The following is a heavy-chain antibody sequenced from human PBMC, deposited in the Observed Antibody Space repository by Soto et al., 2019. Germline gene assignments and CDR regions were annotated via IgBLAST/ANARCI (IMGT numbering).Heavy chain of an antibody. CDR3: AHGRWLDFWSGYEDWYFDL. V-gene: IGHV2-5*02. CDR1: GFSLRPSGVG. Sequence: SGPTLVKPTQTLTLTCTFSGFSLRPSGVGVGWIRQPPGKALEWLALIYWDDDKRYSPALKSRLTITKDTSKNQVVLTMTNMDPVDTATYYCAHGRWLDFWSGYEDWYFDLWGRGTLVTVSS. D-gene: IGHD3-3*01. J-gene: IGHJ2*01. CDR2: IYWDDDK.